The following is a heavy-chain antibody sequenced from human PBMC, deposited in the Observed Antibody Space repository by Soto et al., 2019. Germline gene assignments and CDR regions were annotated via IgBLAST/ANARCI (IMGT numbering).Heavy chain of an antibody. V-gene: IGHV3-49*03. CDR2: IRSKAYGGTT. D-gene: IGHD6-13*01. Sequence: SLGLSCTASGFTFGDYAMSWFRQAPGKGLEWVGFIRSKAYGGTTEYAASVKGRFTISRDDSKSIAYLQMNSLKTEDTAVYYCTRDLTGYSSSWYHYYYDGMDVWGQRATVTVSS. CDR1: GFTFGDYA. CDR3: TRDLTGYSSSWYHYYYDGMDV. J-gene: IGHJ6*02.